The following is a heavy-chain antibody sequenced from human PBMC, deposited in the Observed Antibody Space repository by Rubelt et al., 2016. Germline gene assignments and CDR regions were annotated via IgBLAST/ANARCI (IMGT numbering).Heavy chain of an antibody. V-gene: IGHV4-39*01. CDR1: GDSISSSTYS. CDR3: ARLLRSYWYFDL. Sequence: QLLLQESGPGLVKPSETLSLICTVSGDSISSSTYSWGWLRQPPGKGLEWIGTIYYSGSTYYNPSLKSRVTISVDTSKNPFSLKLGLVTAEDTAVHYCARLLRSYWYFDLWGRGTLVTVSS. J-gene: IGHJ2*01. CDR2: IYYSGST.